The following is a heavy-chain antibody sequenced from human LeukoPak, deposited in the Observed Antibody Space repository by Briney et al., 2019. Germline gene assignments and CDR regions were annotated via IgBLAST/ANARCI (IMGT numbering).Heavy chain of an antibody. CDR3: ARDLKDRYGSPTFFDY. D-gene: IGHD3-10*01. Sequence: SETLSLTCTVSGGSVSSGSYYWSWIRQPPGKGLEWIGYIYYSGSTNYNPSLKSRVTISVDTSKNQFSLKLSSVTAADTAVYYCARDLKDRYGSPTFFDYWGQGTLVTVSS. V-gene: IGHV4-61*01. J-gene: IGHJ4*02. CDR2: IYYSGST. CDR1: GGSVSSGSYY.